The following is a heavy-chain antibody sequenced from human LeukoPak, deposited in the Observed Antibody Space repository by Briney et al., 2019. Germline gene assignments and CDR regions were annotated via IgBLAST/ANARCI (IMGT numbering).Heavy chain of an antibody. Sequence: SETLSLTCTVSGGSISSYYWSWIRQPAGKGLEWIGRIYTSGSTNYNPSLKSRVTMSVDTSKNQFSLKLSSVTAADTAVYYCARDTYYYGSGSYGLDYWGQGTLVTVS. V-gene: IGHV4-4*07. CDR1: GGSISSYY. CDR3: ARDTYYYGSGSYGLDY. J-gene: IGHJ4*02. D-gene: IGHD3-10*01. CDR2: IYTSGST.